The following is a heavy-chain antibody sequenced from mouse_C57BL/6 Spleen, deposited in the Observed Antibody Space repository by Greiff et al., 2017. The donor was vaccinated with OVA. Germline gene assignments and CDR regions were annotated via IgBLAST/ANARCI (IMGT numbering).Heavy chain of an antibody. CDR2: INPNYGTT. CDR1: GYSFTDYN. J-gene: IGHJ4*01. V-gene: IGHV1-39*01. CDR3: ARSRTGRYYAMDY. D-gene: IGHD4-1*01. Sequence: VQLKESGPELVKPGASVKISCKASGYSFTDYNMNWVKQSNGKSLEWIGVINPNYGTTSYNQKFKGKATLTVDQSSSTAYMQLNSLTSEDSAVYYCARSRTGRYYAMDYWGQGTSVTVSS.